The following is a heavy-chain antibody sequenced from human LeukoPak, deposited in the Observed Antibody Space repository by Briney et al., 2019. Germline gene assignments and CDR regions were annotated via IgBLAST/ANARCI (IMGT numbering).Heavy chain of an antibody. CDR1: GFTFSTYS. CDR2: ISSSSSYI. J-gene: IGHJ4*02. CDR3: AMGGYSGKYPAY. D-gene: IGHD1-26*01. Sequence: PGGSLRLSCAASGFTFSTYSMNWVRQAPGKGLEWVSSISSSSSYIYYADSAKGRFAISRDNAKNSLYLQMNSLRAEDTAVYYCAMGGYSGKYPAYWGQGTLVTVSS. V-gene: IGHV3-21*01.